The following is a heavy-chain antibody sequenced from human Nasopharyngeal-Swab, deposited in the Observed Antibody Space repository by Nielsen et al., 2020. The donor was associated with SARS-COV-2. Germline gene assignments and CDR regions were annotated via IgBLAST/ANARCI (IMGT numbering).Heavy chain of an antibody. CDR2: INSDGSTT. CDR1: GFTVSSNY. Sequence: GGSLRLSCAASGFTVSSNYMSWVRQAPGKGLVWVSRINSDGSTTNYADSMKGRFTISRDNAKNTLYLQMNSLRAEDTAVYYCARSGLAGIDAFDLWGQGTMVTVSS. J-gene: IGHJ3*01. V-gene: IGHV3-74*01. CDR3: ARSGLAGIDAFDL. D-gene: IGHD6-19*01.